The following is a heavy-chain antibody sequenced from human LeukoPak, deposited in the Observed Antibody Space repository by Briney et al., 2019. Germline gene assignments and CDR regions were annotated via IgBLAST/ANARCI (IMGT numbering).Heavy chain of an antibody. Sequence: SETLSLTCTVSGGSISSHYWSWIRQPAGKGLEWIGRIDSSGSTNYNPSLKSRVIISVGTSKNQFSLKLSSVTAADTAVYYCAREVDSSGWYQGDWFDPWGQGTLVTVSS. D-gene: IGHD6-19*01. CDR2: IDSSGST. CDR1: GGSISSHY. V-gene: IGHV4-4*07. CDR3: AREVDSSGWYQGDWFDP. J-gene: IGHJ5*02.